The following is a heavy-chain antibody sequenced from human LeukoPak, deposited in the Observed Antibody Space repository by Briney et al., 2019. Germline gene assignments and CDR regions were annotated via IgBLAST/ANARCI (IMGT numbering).Heavy chain of an antibody. CDR3: ARVGQDYYYGMDV. V-gene: IGHV3-11*06. CDR1: GFIFSDYY. J-gene: IGHJ6*02. Sequence: GGSLRLSCAAAGFIFSDYYMSWIRQAPGEGLEWISYMSPVTDYTNYADSVRGRFTISRDNFKSTLYLQMNNLRAEDTAVYYCARVGQDYYYGMDVWGQGTTVTVSS. CDR2: MSPVTDYT.